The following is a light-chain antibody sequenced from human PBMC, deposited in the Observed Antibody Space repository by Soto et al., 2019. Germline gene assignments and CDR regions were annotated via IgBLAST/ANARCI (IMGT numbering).Light chain of an antibody. J-gene: IGKJ1*01. Sequence: IQLPHSPCTPSASVFDGVTITCLASQSISSWLAWYQQKPGKAPKLLINDASSLESGVPSRFSGSGSGTEFSLTISSLHHDDFATYYCHQYSPYPWTFGQGTKVDIK. CDR2: DAS. CDR1: QSISSW. V-gene: IGKV1-5*01. CDR3: HQYSPYPWT.